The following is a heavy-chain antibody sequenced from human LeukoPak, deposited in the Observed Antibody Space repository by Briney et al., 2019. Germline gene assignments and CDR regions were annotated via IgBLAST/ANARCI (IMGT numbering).Heavy chain of an antibody. CDR2: ISYDGINE. CDR1: GFPFNRYA. D-gene: IGHD4/OR15-4a*01. J-gene: IGHJ4*02. Sequence: GGSLRLPCATSGFPFNRYAEHWVRQAPGKGLEWVALISYDGINEYYADSVKARFIISRDNSKNTLYLQLNRLRLEDTAFYYCPLTTFGIVDYFYYWGQGTLVTVSS. V-gene: IGHV3-30*04. CDR3: PLTTFGIVDYFYY.